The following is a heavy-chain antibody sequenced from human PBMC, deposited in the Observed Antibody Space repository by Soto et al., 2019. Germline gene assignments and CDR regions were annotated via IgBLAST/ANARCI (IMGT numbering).Heavy chain of an antibody. D-gene: IGHD2-15*01. J-gene: IGHJ4*02. CDR1: GFTFSSYA. Sequence: EVQLLESGGGLVQPGGSLRLSCAASGFTFSSYAMSWVRQAPGKGLEWVSAISGSGGSTYYADSVKGRFTISRDNSENTLYLQMNSLRAEDTAVYYCAKDISSGGSCYDYWGQGTLVTVSS. CDR2: ISGSGGST. CDR3: AKDISSGGSCYDY. V-gene: IGHV3-23*01.